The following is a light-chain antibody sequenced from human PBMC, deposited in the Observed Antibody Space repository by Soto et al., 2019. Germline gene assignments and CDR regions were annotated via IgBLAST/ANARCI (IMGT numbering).Light chain of an antibody. CDR3: QQRSNWP. Sequence: EIVLTQSPATLSLSPGERATLSCRASQGVSSYLAWYQQKPGQAPRLLIYDASNRATGIPARFSGSGSGTDFTLTISSLEPEDFAVYYCQQRSNWPFRGGTKVEIK. J-gene: IGKJ4*01. V-gene: IGKV3-11*01. CDR2: DAS. CDR1: QGVSSY.